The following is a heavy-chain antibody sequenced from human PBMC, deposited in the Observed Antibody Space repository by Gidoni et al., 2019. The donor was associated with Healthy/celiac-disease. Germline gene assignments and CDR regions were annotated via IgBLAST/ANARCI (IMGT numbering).Heavy chain of an antibody. Sequence: EVQLVQSGAEVKKPGESLKISCKGSGYSFTSYWIGWVRQMPGKGLEWMGIIYPGDSDTRYSPSFQGQVTISADKSISTAYLQWSSLKASDTAMYYCARQKGRRDGYNYVYYYYYMDVWGKGTTVTVSS. J-gene: IGHJ6*03. CDR3: ARQKGRRDGYNYVYYYYYMDV. CDR1: GYSFTSYW. D-gene: IGHD5-12*01. CDR2: IYPGDSDT. V-gene: IGHV5-51*01.